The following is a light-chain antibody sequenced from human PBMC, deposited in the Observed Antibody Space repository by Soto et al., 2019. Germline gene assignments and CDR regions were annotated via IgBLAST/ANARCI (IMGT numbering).Light chain of an antibody. V-gene: IGKV3-15*01. CDR2: DAS. J-gene: IGKJ1*01. Sequence: ETMMTQSPDTLSVSLGERATLSCRASHSIRSSLAWYQQKPGQAPRLLIYDASTRATGIPARFSGSGSGTDFTLTISGLQSEDCAVYDCQQYNNWPQTFGQGTKVEIK. CDR1: HSIRSS. CDR3: QQYNNWPQT.